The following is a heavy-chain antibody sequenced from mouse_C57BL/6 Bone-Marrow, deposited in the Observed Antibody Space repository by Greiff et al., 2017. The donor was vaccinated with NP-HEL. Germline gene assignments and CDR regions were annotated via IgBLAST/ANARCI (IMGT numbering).Heavy chain of an antibody. J-gene: IGHJ3*01. Sequence: QVQLQQPGAELVKPGASVKLSCKASGYTFTSYWMHWVKQRPGQGLEWIGMIHPNSGSTNYNEKFKSKATLTVDKSSSTAYMQLSSLTSEDSAVYYFAREVILGHYGSAWFAYWGQGTLVTVSA. V-gene: IGHV1-64*01. D-gene: IGHD1-1*01. CDR1: GYTFTSYW. CDR2: IHPNSGST. CDR3: AREVILGHYGSAWFAY.